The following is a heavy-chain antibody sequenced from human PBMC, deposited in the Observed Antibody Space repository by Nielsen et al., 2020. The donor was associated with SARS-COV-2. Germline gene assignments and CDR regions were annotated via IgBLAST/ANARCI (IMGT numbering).Heavy chain of an antibody. J-gene: IGHJ4*02. CDR1: GGSFSGYY. CDR2: INHSGRT. D-gene: IGHD2-15*01. CDR3: ATGRWRSCKFGGCYSPFDY. V-gene: IGHV4-34*01. Sequence: SQTLSLTCAVYGGSFSGYYWSWIRQPPGKGLEWIGEINHSGRTNYSPSLKSRVTMSIDTSRNQFSLKLTSVTAADTAVYFCATGRWRSCKFGGCYSPFDYWGPGTPVTVSS.